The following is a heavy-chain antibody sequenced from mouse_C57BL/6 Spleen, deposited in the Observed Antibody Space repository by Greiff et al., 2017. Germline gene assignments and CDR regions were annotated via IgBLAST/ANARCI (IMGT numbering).Heavy chain of an antibody. V-gene: IGHV1-80*01. Sequence: QVQLQQPGAELVKPGASVKISCKASGYAFSSYWMNWVKQRPGKGLEWIGQIYPGDGDTNYNGKFKGKATLTADKSSSTAYMQLSSLTSEDSAVYFGATGPTTVVANYAMDYWGQGTSVTVSS. J-gene: IGHJ4*01. D-gene: IGHD1-1*01. CDR1: GYAFSSYW. CDR3: ATGPTTVVANYAMDY. CDR2: IYPGDGDT.